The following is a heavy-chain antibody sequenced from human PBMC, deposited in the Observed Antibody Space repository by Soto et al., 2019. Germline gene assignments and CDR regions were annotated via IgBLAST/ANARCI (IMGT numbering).Heavy chain of an antibody. CDR2: IIPIFGTA. Sequence: QVQLVQSGAEVKKPGSSVKVSCKASGGTFSSYAISWVRQAPGQGLEWMGGIIPIFGTANYAQKFQSRVPITPEESTSTAYMELSSLRSEETAVCYFVRSGLNYYDSSGDYSKAIFDYWGQGTLVTVSS. CDR3: VRSGLNYYDSSGDYSKAIFDY. D-gene: IGHD3-22*01. CDR1: GGTFSSYA. J-gene: IGHJ4*02. V-gene: IGHV1-69*01.